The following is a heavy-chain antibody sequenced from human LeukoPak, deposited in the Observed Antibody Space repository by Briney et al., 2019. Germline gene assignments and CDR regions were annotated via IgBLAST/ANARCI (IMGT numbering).Heavy chain of an antibody. V-gene: IGHV1-69*13. J-gene: IGHJ2*01. CDR2: IIPIFGTA. D-gene: IGHD6-19*01. CDR3: ARDRDSGGWYSGWYFDL. CDR1: GGTFSSYA. Sequence: SVKVSCKASGGTFSSYAISWVRQAPGQGLEWMGGIIPIFGTANYAQKFQGRVTITADESTSTAYMELSSLRSEDTAVYYCARDRDSGGWYSGWYFDLWGRGTLVTVSS.